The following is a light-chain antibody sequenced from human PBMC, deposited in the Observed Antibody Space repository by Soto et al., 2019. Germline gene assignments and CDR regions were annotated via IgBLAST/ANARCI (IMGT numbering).Light chain of an antibody. Sequence: EIVFTQAPATLSLSPGEGATLTCRASQSITTYLAWYQQKPGQAPRILIYDASNRETGIPARVSGSGSWTKFTLTISSLEPEDFEVDYCQQRSNWTITFGPGTRLEIK. J-gene: IGKJ5*01. CDR1: QSITTY. CDR2: DAS. CDR3: QQRSNWTIT. V-gene: IGKV3-11*01.